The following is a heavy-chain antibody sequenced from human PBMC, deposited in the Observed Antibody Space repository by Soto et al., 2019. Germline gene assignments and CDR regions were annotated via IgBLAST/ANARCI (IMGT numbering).Heavy chain of an antibody. CDR3: ARAPLRYFDWLLFFDY. CDR2: ISAYNGNT. J-gene: IGHJ4*02. D-gene: IGHD3-9*01. Sequence: GASVKVSCKASGYTFTSYGISWVRQAPGQGLEWMGWISAYNGNTNYAQKLQGRVTMTTDTSTSTAYMELRSLRSDDTAVYYCARAPLRYFDWLLFFDYWGQGTLVTVSS. V-gene: IGHV1-18*01. CDR1: GYTFTSYG.